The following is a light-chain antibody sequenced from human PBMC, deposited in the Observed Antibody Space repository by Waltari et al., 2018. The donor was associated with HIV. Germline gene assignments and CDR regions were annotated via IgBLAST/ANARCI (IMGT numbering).Light chain of an antibody. CDR2: KAS. CDR1: QSISSW. J-gene: IGKJ1*01. CDR3: QQYNTYSPWT. Sequence: DIQMTQSPSTLSASVGDRVSITCRASQSISSWLAWYQQKPGKAPKLLIYKASSLHSGVTSRFSGSGSGREFTLTINSLQPDDFATCYCQQYNTYSPWTFGQGTKVEIK. V-gene: IGKV1-5*03.